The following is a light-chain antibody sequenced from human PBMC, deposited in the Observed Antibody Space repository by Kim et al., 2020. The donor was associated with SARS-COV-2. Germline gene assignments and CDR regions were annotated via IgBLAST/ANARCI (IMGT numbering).Light chain of an antibody. J-gene: IGKJ2*01. V-gene: IGKV3-15*01. Sequence: EIVVTQPPATLSVSPGERATLSCRASQSVRSNLAWYQQKPGQAPRLLIYGASTRATGIPARFSGSGSGTEFTLTISSLQSEDSAIYYCQQYDDWRPYTFGQGTKLEI. CDR1: QSVRSN. CDR2: GAS. CDR3: QQYDDWRPYT.